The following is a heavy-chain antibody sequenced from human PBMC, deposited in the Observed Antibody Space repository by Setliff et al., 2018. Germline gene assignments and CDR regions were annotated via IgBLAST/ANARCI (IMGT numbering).Heavy chain of an antibody. J-gene: IGHJ5*02. CDR2: VFVSGST. Sequence: SETLSLTCTVSGGSISTYYWSWIRRPAGKGLEWIGRVFVSGSTNYNPSLRSRVTMSVDTSRNQFSLKLTSVTAADTAIYYCARDTSSDWAAWFDPWSLGILVTVSS. CDR3: ARDTSSDWAAWFDP. CDR1: GGSISTYY. V-gene: IGHV4-4*07. D-gene: IGHD6-19*01.